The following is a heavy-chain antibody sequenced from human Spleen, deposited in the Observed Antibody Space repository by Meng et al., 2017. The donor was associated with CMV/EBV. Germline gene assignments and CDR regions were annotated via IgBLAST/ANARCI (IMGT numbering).Heavy chain of an antibody. J-gene: IGHJ6*02. V-gene: IGHV4-59*01. CDR2: IYYSGST. D-gene: IGHD6-13*01. CDR3: ARGIAAAGTYYYYYYGMDV. Sequence: SETLSLTCTVSGGSISSYYWSWIRQPPGKGLEWIGYIYYSGSTNYNPSLKSRVTISLDTSKNHFSLKLSSVTAADTAVYYCARGIAAAGTYYYYYYGMDVWGQGTTVTVSS. CDR1: GGSISSYY.